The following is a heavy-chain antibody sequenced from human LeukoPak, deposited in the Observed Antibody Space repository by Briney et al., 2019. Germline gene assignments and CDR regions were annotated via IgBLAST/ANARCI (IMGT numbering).Heavy chain of an antibody. CDR1: GFTFSNAW. J-gene: IGHJ4*02. D-gene: IGHD6-19*01. CDR2: IKSKTDGGTT. Sequence: GGSLRLSCAVSGFTFSNAWMSWVRQAPGKGLEWVGRIKSKTDGGTTDYAAPVKGRFTISRDDSKNTLYPQMNSLKTEDTAVYYCTTDLAVAGLYYFDYWGQGTLVTVSS. V-gene: IGHV3-15*01. CDR3: TTDLAVAGLYYFDY.